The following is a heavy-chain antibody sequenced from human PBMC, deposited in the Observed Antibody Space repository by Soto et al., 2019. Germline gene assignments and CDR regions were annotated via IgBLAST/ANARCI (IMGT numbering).Heavy chain of an antibody. J-gene: IGHJ4*01. CDR2: TYYRSKWYY. CDR3: ARGEQSCGRIFDC. Sequence: SQTLSLTCAITGDSVSSNSAGWSWVRQSPSRGLEWLGRTYYRSKWYYEYAVSVRGRITINPDTSKNQYSLQLNSVTPEDTAVYFCARGEQSCGRIFDCWGQGTLVTVAS. D-gene: IGHD1-26*01. CDR1: GDSVSSNSAG. V-gene: IGHV6-1*01.